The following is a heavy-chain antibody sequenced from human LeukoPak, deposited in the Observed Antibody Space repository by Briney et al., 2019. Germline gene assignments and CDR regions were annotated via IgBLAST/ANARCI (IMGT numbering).Heavy chain of an antibody. CDR1: GDSVSSNSAA. Sequence: SQTLSLTCAISGDSVSSNSAAWNWIRQSPSRGLEWLGRTYYRSKWYNDYAVSVKSRITINPDTSKNQFSLQLNSVTPEDTAVYYCARVYSPYGSSWYYFDYWGQGTLVTVSS. CDR3: ARVYSPYGSSWYYFDY. V-gene: IGHV6-1*01. D-gene: IGHD6-13*01. J-gene: IGHJ4*02. CDR2: TYYRSKWYN.